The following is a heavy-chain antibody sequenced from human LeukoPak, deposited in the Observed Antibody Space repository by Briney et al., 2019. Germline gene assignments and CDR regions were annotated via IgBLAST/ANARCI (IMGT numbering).Heavy chain of an antibody. CDR1: GYTFTSYA. D-gene: IGHD1-26*01. J-gene: IGHJ4*02. V-gene: IGHV1-3*01. CDR3: ARNRVVGAPNFDY. CDR2: INAGNGNT. Sequence: ASVKVSCKASGYTFTSYAMHWVRQAPGQRLEWMGWINAGNGNTKYSQKFQGRVTITRDTSASTAYMELSSLRSEDTAVYYCARNRVVGAPNFDYWGQGTLVTVFS.